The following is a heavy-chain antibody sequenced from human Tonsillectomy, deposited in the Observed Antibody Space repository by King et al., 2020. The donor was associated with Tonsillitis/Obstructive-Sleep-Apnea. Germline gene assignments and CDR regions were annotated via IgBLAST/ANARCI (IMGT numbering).Heavy chain of an antibody. Sequence: VQLVESGAEVKKPGESLKISCEGSGYNFPSYWIAWVRQMPGKGLEWMGIIYPGDSETRYSPSFQGHVTFSADKSISTAYLQWSTLKASDTAMYYCARLPDYFYYHYMDVWGKGTTVTVSS. J-gene: IGHJ6*03. V-gene: IGHV5-51*01. CDR2: IYPGDSET. CDR1: GYNFPSYW. CDR3: ARLPDYFYYHYMDV.